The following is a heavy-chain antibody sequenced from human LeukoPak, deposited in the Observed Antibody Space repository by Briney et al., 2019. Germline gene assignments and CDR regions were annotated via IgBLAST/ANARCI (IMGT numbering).Heavy chain of an antibody. CDR3: ARMLGRGVLQWLVTHNWFDP. Sequence: PSETLSLTCAVSGGSISSNNWWTWIRQPPGKGLEWIGSIYYSGSTYYNPSLKSRVTISVDTSKNQFSLKLSSVTAADTAVYYCARMLGRGVLQWLVTHNWFDPWGQGTLVTVSS. CDR2: IYYSGST. V-gene: IGHV4-39*01. CDR1: GGSISSNNW. D-gene: IGHD6-19*01. J-gene: IGHJ5*02.